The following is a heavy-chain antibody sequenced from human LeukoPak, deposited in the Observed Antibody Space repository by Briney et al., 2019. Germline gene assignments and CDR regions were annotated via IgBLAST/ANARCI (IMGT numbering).Heavy chain of an antibody. CDR2: ISSSSTTI. D-gene: IGHD1-26*01. CDR3: ARDAQQGELLSN. Sequence: GGSLRLSCAASGFTFSSYSMMWVRQAPGKGLEWVSYISSSSTTIHYADSVKGRFTISRDNAKNSVYLQMNSLRAEDTAVYYCARDAQQGELLSNWGQGTLVTVSS. J-gene: IGHJ4*02. V-gene: IGHV3-48*01. CDR1: GFTFSSYS.